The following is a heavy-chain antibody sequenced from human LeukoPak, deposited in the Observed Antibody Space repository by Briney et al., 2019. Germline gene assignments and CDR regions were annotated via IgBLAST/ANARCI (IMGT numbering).Heavy chain of an antibody. Sequence: GGSLRLSCAASGFTFDDYAMHWVRQAPGKGLEWVSGISWNSGSIGYADSVKGRFTISRDNAKNSLYLQMNSLRAEDTALYYCAKDRRREVGADFDYWGQGTLVTVSS. CDR2: ISWNSGSI. D-gene: IGHD1-26*01. CDR3: AKDRRREVGADFDY. CDR1: GFTFDDYA. V-gene: IGHV3-9*01. J-gene: IGHJ4*02.